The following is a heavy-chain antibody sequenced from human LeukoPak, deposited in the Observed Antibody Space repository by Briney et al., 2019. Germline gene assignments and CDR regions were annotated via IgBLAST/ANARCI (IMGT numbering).Heavy chain of an antibody. V-gene: IGHV3-30*18. D-gene: IGHD6-13*01. J-gene: IGHJ4*02. CDR2: ISYDGSNK. CDR3: AKVRIAAAGTFDY. CDR1: GFTFSSYG. Sequence: GRSLRLSCAASGFTFSSYGMHWVRQAPGKGLEWVAVISYDGSNKYYADSVKGRFTISRDNSKNTLYLQMNSLRAEDTAVYYCAKVRIAAAGTFDYWGQGTLVTVSS.